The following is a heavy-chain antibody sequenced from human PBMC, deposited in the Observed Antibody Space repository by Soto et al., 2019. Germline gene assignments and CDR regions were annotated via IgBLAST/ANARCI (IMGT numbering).Heavy chain of an antibody. CDR2: IYYSGST. J-gene: IGHJ4*02. V-gene: IGHV4-30-4*01. Sequence: QVQLQESGPGLVKPSQTLSLTCTVSGGSISSGDYYWSWIRQPPGKGLEWIGYIYYSGSTYYNPSLKSRVTISVDTSKNQFSLKLSSVTAADTAVYYCARGPGYCISTSCYAVWGQGTLVTVSS. CDR1: GGSISSGDYY. CDR3: ARGPGYCISTSCYAV. D-gene: IGHD2-2*01.